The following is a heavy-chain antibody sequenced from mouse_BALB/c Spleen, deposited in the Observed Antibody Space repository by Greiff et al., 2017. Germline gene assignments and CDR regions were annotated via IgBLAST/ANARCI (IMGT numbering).Heavy chain of an antibody. CDR1: GFNIKDTY. V-gene: IGHV14-3*02. CDR3: ARILLQDYAMDY. D-gene: IGHD2-10*01. Sequence: EVQLQQSGAELVKPGASVKLSCTASGFNIKDTYMHWVKQRPEQGLEWIGRIDPANGNTKYDPKFQGKATITADTSSNTAYLQLSSLTSEDTAVYYCARILLQDYAMDYWGQGTSVTVSS. J-gene: IGHJ4*01. CDR2: IDPANGNT.